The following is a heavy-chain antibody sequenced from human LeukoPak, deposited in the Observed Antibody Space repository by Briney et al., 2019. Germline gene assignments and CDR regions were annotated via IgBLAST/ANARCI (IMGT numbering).Heavy chain of an antibody. CDR2: IYYSGST. CDR3: ARRKILLWFGELPPSGLFDP. V-gene: IGHV4-31*03. D-gene: IGHD3-10*01. Sequence: LSLTCTVSDGSISSGGCYWSWIRQHRGKGMEWICYIYYSGSTYYNPSLKSRVSIDVYTSKNQFSLKLSSVTAADTAVYYRARRKILLWFGELPPSGLFDPWGQGTLVTVSS. CDR1: DGSISSGGCY. J-gene: IGHJ5*02.